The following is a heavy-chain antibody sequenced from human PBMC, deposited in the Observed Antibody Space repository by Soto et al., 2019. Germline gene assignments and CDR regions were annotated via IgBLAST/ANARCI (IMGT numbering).Heavy chain of an antibody. J-gene: IGHJ3*02. CDR3: ARGLIKLAGGAFDI. D-gene: IGHD3-16*01. CDR2: ISGTGAST. CDR1: GFTFTSYA. Sequence: GGSLRLSCAASGFTFTSYAMSWVRQAPERGLEWVSTISGTGASTYYADSVKGRFAISRDNSKSRLYLQINSVRAEDTAVYYCARGLIKLAGGAFDIWGQGTMVTV. V-gene: IGHV3-23*01.